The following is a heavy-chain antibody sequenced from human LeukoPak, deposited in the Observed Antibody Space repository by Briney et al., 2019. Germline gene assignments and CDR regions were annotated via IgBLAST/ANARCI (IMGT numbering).Heavy chain of an antibody. CDR2: IKQDGSEK. CDR3: AKDFTNTYYYGSWDSYGMDV. CDR1: GLTFRNYA. J-gene: IGHJ6*02. Sequence: GGSLRLSCAASGLTFRNYAMGWVRQAPGKGLEWVANIKQDGSEKYYVDSVKGRFTISRDNAKNSLDLQMNSLRAEDTAVYYCAKDFTNTYYYGSWDSYGMDVWGQGTTVTVSS. D-gene: IGHD3-10*01. V-gene: IGHV3-7*01.